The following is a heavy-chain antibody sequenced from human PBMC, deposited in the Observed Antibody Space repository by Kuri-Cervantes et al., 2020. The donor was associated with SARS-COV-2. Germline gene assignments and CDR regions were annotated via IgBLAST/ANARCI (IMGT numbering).Heavy chain of an antibody. CDR3: ARLRRHNNGWFATGYYMDV. Sequence: GSLRLSCGVYGGSFSNFHWNWVRQPPGKGLEWIGEINYSGTTNYNPSLKSRVTISVDTSKNQFSLNLTSVTAADTAVYPCARLRRHNNGWFATGYYMDVWGQGTTVTVSS. D-gene: IGHD6-19*01. CDR2: INYSGTT. CDR1: GGSFSNFH. J-gene: IGHJ6*03. V-gene: IGHV4-34*01.